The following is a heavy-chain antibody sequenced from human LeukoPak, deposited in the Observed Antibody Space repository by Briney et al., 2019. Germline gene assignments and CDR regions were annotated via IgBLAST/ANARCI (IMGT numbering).Heavy chain of an antibody. J-gene: IGHJ5*02. CDR2: FDPEDGET. CDR1: GYTLTELS. D-gene: IGHD3-22*01. CDR3: ARDSSGYYYGYNWFDP. V-gene: IGHV1-24*01. Sequence: GASVKVSCKVSGYTLTELSMHWVRQAPGKGLEWMGGFDPEDGETIYAQKFQGRVTMTEDTSTDTAYMELSSLRSEDTAVYYCARDSSGYYYGYNWFDPWGQGTLVTVSS.